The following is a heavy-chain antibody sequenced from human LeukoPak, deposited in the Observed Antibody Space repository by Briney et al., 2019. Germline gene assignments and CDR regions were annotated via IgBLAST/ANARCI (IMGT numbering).Heavy chain of an antibody. CDR3: ARGSRFLDY. V-gene: IGHV1-46*01. J-gene: IGHJ4*02. CDR2: INPSGGRT. D-gene: IGHD3-3*01. Sequence: ASVKVSCKASGFTFTSDYIHWVRQAPGQGLEWLGIINPSGGRTTYGQNFQGRVTMTRDTSTSTVYMELSSLRSEDTAVYYCARGSRFLDYWGQGTLVTVSS. CDR1: GFTFTSDY.